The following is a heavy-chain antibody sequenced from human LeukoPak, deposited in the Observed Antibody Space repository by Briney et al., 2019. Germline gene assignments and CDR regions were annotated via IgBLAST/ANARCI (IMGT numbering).Heavy chain of an antibody. CDR2: ISYDGNNK. CDR3: AKDRWGAVASFDY. D-gene: IGHD6-19*01. J-gene: IGHJ4*02. CDR1: GFPFSDYV. Sequence: GGSLRLSCAASGFPFSDYVMHWVRQAPGKGLEWVSVISYDGNNKYYADSVKGRFTISRDNSKNTLYLQMNSLESEDTAVYYCAKDRWGAVASFDYWGQGTLVTVSS. V-gene: IGHV3-30*02.